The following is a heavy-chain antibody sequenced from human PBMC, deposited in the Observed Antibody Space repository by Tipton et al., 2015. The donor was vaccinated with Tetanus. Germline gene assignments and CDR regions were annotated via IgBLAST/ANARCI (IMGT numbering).Heavy chain of an antibody. CDR2: INTDGSST. CDR3: ARGCRRDGYNFRSPSPGHTLN. V-gene: IGHV3-74*01. J-gene: IGHJ4*02. Sequence: GSLRLSCAASGFTFSSSWMQWVRQAPGKGLVWVSRINTDGSSTSYADSVRGRFTISRDNAKNTLYLQMNSLRAEDTAVYYCARGCRRDGYNFRSPSPGHTLNWGQGTLVTVSS. D-gene: IGHD5-24*01. CDR1: GFTFSSSW.